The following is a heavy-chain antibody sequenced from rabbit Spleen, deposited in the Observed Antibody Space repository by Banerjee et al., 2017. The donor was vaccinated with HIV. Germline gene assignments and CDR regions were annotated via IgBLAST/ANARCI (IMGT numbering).Heavy chain of an antibody. Sequence: QSLEESGGDLVKPGASLTLTCTASGFSFSSSDYMCWVRQAPGKGLEWIACIYTGIFDSTVYASWAKGRFTISRTSSTTVTLRMTSLTAADTATYFCARDLVGVIGWNFYLWGPGTLVTVS. CDR2: IYTGIFDST. CDR3: ARDLVGVIGWNFYL. D-gene: IGHD1-1*01. CDR1: GFSFSSSDY. V-gene: IGHV1S40*01. J-gene: IGHJ4*01.